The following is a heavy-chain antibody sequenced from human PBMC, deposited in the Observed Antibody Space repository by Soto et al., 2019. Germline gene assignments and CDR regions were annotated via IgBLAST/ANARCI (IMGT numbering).Heavy chain of an antibody. J-gene: IGHJ4*02. CDR2: IYYSGST. CDR3: ARVTAEVDILTGYYKDAYYFDY. V-gene: IGHV4-31*03. D-gene: IGHD3-9*01. Sequence: PSETLSLTCTVSGGSISSGGYYWSWIRQHPGKGLEWIGYIYYSGSTYYNPSLKSRVTISVDTSKTQFSLKLSSVTAADTAVYYCARVTAEVDILTGYYKDAYYFDYWGQGTRVTVSS. CDR1: GGSISSGGYY.